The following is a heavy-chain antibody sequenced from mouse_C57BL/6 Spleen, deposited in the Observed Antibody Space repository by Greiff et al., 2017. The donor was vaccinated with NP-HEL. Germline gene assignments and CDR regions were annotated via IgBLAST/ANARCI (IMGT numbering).Heavy chain of an antibody. V-gene: IGHV5-12*01. J-gene: IGHJ4*01. Sequence: EVKLVESGGGLVQPGGSLKLSCAASGFTFSDYYMYWVRQTPEKRLEWVAYISNGGGSTYYPDTVKGRFTISRDNAKNTLYLQMSRLKSEDTATYYCARQMITTGAYAMDYWGQGTSVTVSS. CDR1: GFTFSDYY. D-gene: IGHD2-4*01. CDR2: ISNGGGST. CDR3: ARQMITTGAYAMDY.